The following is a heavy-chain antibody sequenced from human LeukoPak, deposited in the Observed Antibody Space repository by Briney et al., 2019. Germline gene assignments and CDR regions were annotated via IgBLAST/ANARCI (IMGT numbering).Heavy chain of an antibody. D-gene: IGHD4-17*01. Sequence: GGSLRLSCAASGFTFSSYSMNWVRQAPGKGLEWVANIKQDGSEKYYVDSVKGRFTISRDNAKSSLYLQMNSLRAADTAVYYCARDRYGSWVDPWGQGTLVTVSS. V-gene: IGHV3-7*01. CDR2: IKQDGSEK. CDR3: ARDRYGSWVDP. J-gene: IGHJ5*02. CDR1: GFTFSSYS.